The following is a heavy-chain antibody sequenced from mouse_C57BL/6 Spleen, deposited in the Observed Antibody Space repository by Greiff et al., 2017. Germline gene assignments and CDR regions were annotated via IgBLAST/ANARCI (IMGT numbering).Heavy chain of an antibody. CDR1: GYTFTSYW. V-gene: IGHV1-55*01. J-gene: IGHJ3*01. CDR3: ARGMGLRQAWFAY. D-gene: IGHD2-4*01. CDR2: IYPGSGST. Sequence: VQLQQPGAELVKPGASVTMSCKASGYTFTSYWITWVKQRPGQGLEWIGDIYPGSGSTNYNEKFKSKATLTVDTSSSTAYMQLSSLTSEDSAVYYCARGMGLRQAWFAYWGQGTLVTVSA.